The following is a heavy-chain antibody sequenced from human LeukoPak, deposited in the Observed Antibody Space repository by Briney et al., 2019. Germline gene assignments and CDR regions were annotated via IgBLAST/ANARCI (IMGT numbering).Heavy chain of an antibody. CDR3: ARCAERIHDPENYFDY. Sequence: GTSLRLSCAASGFTFRTYAMHWVRQAPGKGLEWVAVIWYDGSNKYYADSVKGRFTISRDNSKNTLFLQMNSLRAEDTAVYYCARCAERIHDPENYFDYWGQGTLVTVSS. V-gene: IGHV3-33*08. CDR1: GFTFRTYA. CDR2: IWYDGSNK. D-gene: IGHD1-1*01. J-gene: IGHJ4*02.